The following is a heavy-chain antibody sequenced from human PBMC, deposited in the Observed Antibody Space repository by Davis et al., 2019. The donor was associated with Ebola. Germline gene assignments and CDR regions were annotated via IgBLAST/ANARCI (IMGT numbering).Heavy chain of an antibody. CDR2: IYYSGST. V-gene: IGHV4-39*07. Sequence: PGGSLRLSCTVSGGSISSSSYYWGWIRQPPGKGLEWIGSIYYSGSTYYNPSLKSRVTISVDTSKNQFSLKLSSVTAADTAVYYCARGQGACSSTSCYGWFDPWGQGTLVTVSP. J-gene: IGHJ5*02. CDR1: GGSISSSSYY. CDR3: ARGQGACSSTSCYGWFDP. D-gene: IGHD2-2*01.